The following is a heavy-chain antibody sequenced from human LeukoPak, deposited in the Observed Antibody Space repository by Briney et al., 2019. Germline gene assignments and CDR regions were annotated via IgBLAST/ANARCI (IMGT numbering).Heavy chain of an antibody. CDR3: ARRIQLSQFDY. J-gene: IGHJ4*02. CDR2: INWNGGST. Sequence: GGSLRLSCAASGFTFDDFGMSRVRQAPGRGLEWVSRINWNGGSTGYADSVKGRFTISRDNAKNSLSLQMNSLRAEDTALYYCARRIQLSQFDYWGQGTLVTVSS. V-gene: IGHV3-20*04. D-gene: IGHD5-18*01. CDR1: GFTFDDFG.